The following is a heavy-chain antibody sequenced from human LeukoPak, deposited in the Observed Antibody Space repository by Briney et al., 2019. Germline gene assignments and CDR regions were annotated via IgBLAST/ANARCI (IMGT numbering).Heavy chain of an antibody. CDR2: IYHSGST. Sequence: PSETLSLTCAVSGGSISSGGYSWSWIRQPPGKGLEWIGYIYHSGSTYYNPSLKSRVTISVDRSKNQFSLKLSSVTAADTAVYYCARLGLGNLPRDWGQGTLVTVSS. J-gene: IGHJ4*02. CDR3: ARLGLGNLPRD. CDR1: GGSISSGGYS. V-gene: IGHV4-30-2*01. D-gene: IGHD1-14*01.